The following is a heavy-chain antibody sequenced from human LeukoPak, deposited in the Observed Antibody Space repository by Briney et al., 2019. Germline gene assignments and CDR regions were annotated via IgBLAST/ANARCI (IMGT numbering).Heavy chain of an antibody. D-gene: IGHD2-2*01. CDR2: MNPNSGNT. CDR3: ARVHYQEPNNWFGP. J-gene: IGHJ5*02. V-gene: IGHV1-8*02. CDR1: GYTFSSYD. Sequence: ASVKVSCKASGYTFSSYDINGVRQATGQGLEWTGWMNPNSGNTGFAQKFKGRLTMTRDTSIGTAYMELSSLKPEDTAVYYCARVHYQEPNNWFGPWGQGTQVTVSS.